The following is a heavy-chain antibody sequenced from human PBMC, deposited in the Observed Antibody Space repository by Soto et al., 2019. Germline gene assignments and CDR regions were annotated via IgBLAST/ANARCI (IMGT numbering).Heavy chain of an antibody. J-gene: IGHJ4*02. CDR1: GGSISSSSYY. D-gene: IGHD6-6*01. CDR3: ARSSSSLFDY. Sequence: QLQLQESGPGLVKPSETLSLTCTVSGGSISSSSYYWGWIRQPPGKGLEWIGSISYSGSTYYNPSLKSRVTISVDTSKNQFSLKLSSVTAADTAVYYCARSSSSLFDYWGQGTLVTVSS. V-gene: IGHV4-39*01. CDR2: ISYSGST.